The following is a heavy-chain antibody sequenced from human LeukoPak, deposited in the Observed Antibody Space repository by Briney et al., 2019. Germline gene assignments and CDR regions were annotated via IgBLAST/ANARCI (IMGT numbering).Heavy chain of an antibody. CDR1: GYTFTIYG. D-gene: IGHD3-22*01. CDR3: ARDRTRPPYYYDNSGYYPIDY. CDR2: ISAYNGNT. V-gene: IGHV1-18*01. J-gene: IGHJ4*02. Sequence: GASVKVSCKASGYTFTIYGFSWVRQAPGQGLEWMGWISAYNGNTNYAQKLQGRVTMTTDTSTSTAYMELRSLRSDDPAVYYCARDRTRPPYYYDNSGYYPIDYWGQGTLVTVPS.